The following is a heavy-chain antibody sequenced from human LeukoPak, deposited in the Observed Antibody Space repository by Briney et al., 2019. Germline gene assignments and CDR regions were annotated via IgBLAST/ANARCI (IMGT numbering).Heavy chain of an antibody. V-gene: IGHV3-23*01. J-gene: IGHJ3*02. CDR3: AKGNYDFWSGSRAFDI. CDR2: ISGSGGST. CDR1: GFTVSSNY. D-gene: IGHD3-3*01. Sequence: GGSLRLSCAASGFTVSSNYMSWVRQAPGKGLEWVSAISGSGGSTYYADSVKGRFTISRDNSKNTLYLQMNSLRAEDTAVYYCAKGNYDFWSGSRAFDIWGQGTMVTVSS.